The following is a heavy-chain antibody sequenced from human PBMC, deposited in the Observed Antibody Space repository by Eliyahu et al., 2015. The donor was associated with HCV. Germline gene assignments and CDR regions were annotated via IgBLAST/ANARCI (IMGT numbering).Heavy chain of an antibody. J-gene: IGHJ4*02. V-gene: IGHV1-69*01. CDR3: AREGGDYCSVGNCFLLY. CDR1: GGTFSRYS. CDR2: IIPIFGTP. D-gene: IGHD2-15*01. Sequence: QVQLVQSGAEVKKPGSSVKVSCKASGGTFSRYSISWVRQAPGQGLEWMGGIIPIFGTPNYAQKFQGRVTITADESTSTAYMELSSLRSEDTAVYYCAREGGDYCSVGNCFLLYWGQGTLVTVSS.